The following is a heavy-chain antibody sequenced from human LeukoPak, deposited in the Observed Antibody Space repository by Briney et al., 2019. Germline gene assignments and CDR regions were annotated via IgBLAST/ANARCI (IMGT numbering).Heavy chain of an antibody. J-gene: IGHJ4*02. Sequence: GRSLRLSCAASGFTFSSYAMHWVRQAPGKGLEWVAVISDDGSNKYYADSVKGRFTISRDNSKNTLYLQMNSLRAEDTAVYYCAKAYCTNGVCYSSYFDYWGQGTLVTVSS. CDR2: ISDDGSNK. D-gene: IGHD2-8*01. CDR1: GFTFSSYA. V-gene: IGHV3-30*04. CDR3: AKAYCTNGVCYSSYFDY.